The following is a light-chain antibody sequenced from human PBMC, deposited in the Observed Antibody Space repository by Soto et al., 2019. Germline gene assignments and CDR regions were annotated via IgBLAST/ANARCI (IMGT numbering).Light chain of an antibody. Sequence: QSVLTQPPSVSGAPGQRVPISCTGSSSNIGAGYDVHWYQQLPGTAPKLLTYRNDNRPSGVPDRFSGSKSGTSASLAITGLQAEDEADYYCQSFDSSLRDYVFGTGTKLTVL. J-gene: IGLJ1*01. CDR2: RND. CDR3: QSFDSSLRDYV. CDR1: SSNIGAGYD. V-gene: IGLV1-40*01.